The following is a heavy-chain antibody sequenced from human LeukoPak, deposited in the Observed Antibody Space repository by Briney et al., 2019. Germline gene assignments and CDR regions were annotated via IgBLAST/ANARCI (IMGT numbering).Heavy chain of an antibody. D-gene: IGHD2-2*02. J-gene: IGHJ4*02. CDR1: GVTVSSNY. Sequence: PGGSLRLSCAASGVTVSSNYMSWVRQAPRKGLEWVSVMYSGGSIYYADSVKGRFTISRDNSKNTLYLQMNSLRAEDTALYYCAKGGPLGYCTSTSCYTVFHWGQGTLVTVSS. V-gene: IGHV3-53*01. CDR2: MYSGGSI. CDR3: AKGGPLGYCTSTSCYTVFH.